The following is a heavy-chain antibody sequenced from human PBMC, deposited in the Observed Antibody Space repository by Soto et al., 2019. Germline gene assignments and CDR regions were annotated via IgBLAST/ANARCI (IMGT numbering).Heavy chain of an antibody. V-gene: IGHV4-34*01. CDR1: GGSFSAYY. Sequence: SETLSLTYAVSGGSFSAYYWSWIRQPPGKGLEWIGEINHSGSTNYNPSLKSRVTISVDTSKNQFSLKLSSVTAADTAVYYCARGHYDSSGYYPAIVYYYYGMDVWGQGTTVTVSS. J-gene: IGHJ6*01. CDR2: INHSGST. D-gene: IGHD3-22*01. CDR3: ARGHYDSSGYYPAIVYYYYGMDV.